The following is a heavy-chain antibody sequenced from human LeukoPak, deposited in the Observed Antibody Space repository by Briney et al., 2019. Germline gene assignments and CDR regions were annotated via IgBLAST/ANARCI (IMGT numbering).Heavy chain of an antibody. D-gene: IGHD6-19*01. Sequence: GGSLRLSCAASGFTFREHAMHWARQAPGKGLEWVAFISYDGGIKHYADSVKGRSTISRDNSGSTLYLFMNNLRVDDTALYYCGRDLSGRFCVDFWGQGTLVTVSS. CDR2: ISYDGGIK. V-gene: IGHV3-30-3*01. J-gene: IGHJ4*02. CDR3: GRDLSGRFCVDF. CDR1: GFTFREHA.